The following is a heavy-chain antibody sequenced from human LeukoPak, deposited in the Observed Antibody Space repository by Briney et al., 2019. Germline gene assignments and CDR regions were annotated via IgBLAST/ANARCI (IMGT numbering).Heavy chain of an antibody. Sequence: SETLSLTCTVSGGSISSYYWSWIRQPPGKGLEWIGYIYYSGSTNYNPSLKSRVTISVDTSKNQYSLKLSSVTAADTAVYYCARDLGVRDCSSTSCPPYYYYYMDVWGKGTTVTVSS. D-gene: IGHD2-2*01. J-gene: IGHJ6*03. CDR2: IYYSGST. V-gene: IGHV4-59*12. CDR1: GGSISSYY. CDR3: ARDLGVRDCSSTSCPPYYYYYMDV.